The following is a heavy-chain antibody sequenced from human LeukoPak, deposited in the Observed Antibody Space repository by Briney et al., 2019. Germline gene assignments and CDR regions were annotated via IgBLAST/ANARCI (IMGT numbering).Heavy chain of an antibody. D-gene: IGHD2-2*01. CDR1: GYTFTSYG. Sequence: ASVKVSCKASGYTFTSYGISWVRQAPGQGLEWMGWISAYNGNTNYAQKLQGRVTMTTDTSTSTAYMELRSLRSDDTAVYYCARDEGYCSSTSCPPHWYFDLWGRGTLVTVSS. V-gene: IGHV1-18*01. J-gene: IGHJ2*01. CDR3: ARDEGYCSSTSCPPHWYFDL. CDR2: ISAYNGNT.